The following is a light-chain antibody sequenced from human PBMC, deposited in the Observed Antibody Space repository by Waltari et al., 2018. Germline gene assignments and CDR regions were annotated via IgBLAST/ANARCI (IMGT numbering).Light chain of an antibody. Sequence: QLVLTQSPSASASLGPSVKLPCTLSSGHSTHIIAWLQQQPEKGPRFLMNVKSDGSHNKGGGIPDRFSGSSSGAERYLTISSLQSEDEADYYCQTGGHGTWVFGGGTRLTVL. CDR3: QTGGHGTWV. V-gene: IGLV4-69*01. CDR2: VKSDGSH. CDR1: SGHSTHI. J-gene: IGLJ3*02.